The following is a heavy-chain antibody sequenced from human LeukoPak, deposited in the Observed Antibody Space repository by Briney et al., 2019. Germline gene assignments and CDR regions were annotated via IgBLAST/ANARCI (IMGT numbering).Heavy chain of an antibody. J-gene: IGHJ3*02. Sequence: GGSLRLSCAASGFSFSSYGMNWVRQAPGKGLEWVSFISTSSSSIYYAESVKGRFTISRDNAKNQLYLQLDSLRAEGTAIYYCAKIDSYGSGSPYPNGAFDIWGQGTMVTVSS. V-gene: IGHV3-21*05. CDR1: GFSFSSYG. D-gene: IGHD3-10*01. CDR3: AKIDSYGSGSPYPNGAFDI. CDR2: ISTSSSSI.